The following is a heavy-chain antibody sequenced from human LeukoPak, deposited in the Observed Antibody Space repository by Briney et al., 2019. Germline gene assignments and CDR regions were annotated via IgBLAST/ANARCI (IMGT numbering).Heavy chain of an antibody. V-gene: IGHV5-10-1*01. J-gene: IGHJ4*02. CDR2: IDPSDSYT. CDR1: GYSFTSYW. Sequence: GESLKISCKGSGYSFTSYWITWVRQMRGKGLEWMGRIDPSDSYTNYSPSFQGHVTISADKSISTAYLQWSSLKASDTAMYYCARSTIVGATIDYWGQGTLVTVSS. CDR3: ARSTIVGATIDY. D-gene: IGHD1-26*01.